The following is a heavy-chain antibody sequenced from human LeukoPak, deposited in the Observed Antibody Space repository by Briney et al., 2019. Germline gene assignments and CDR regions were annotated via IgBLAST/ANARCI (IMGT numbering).Heavy chain of an antibody. CDR3: ARGRAMYYYDSSGYSDY. CDR2: ISAYNGNT. J-gene: IGHJ4*02. D-gene: IGHD3-22*01. V-gene: IGHV1-18*01. CDR1: GYTFTSYG. Sequence: ASVEVSCKASGYTFTSYGISWVRQAPGQGLEWMGWISAYNGNTNYAQKLQGRVTMTTDTSTSTAYMELRSLRSDDTAVYYCARGRAMYYYDSSGYSDYWGQGTLVTVSS.